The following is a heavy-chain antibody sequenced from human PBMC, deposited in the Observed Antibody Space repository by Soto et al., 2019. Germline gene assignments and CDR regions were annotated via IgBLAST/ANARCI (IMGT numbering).Heavy chain of an antibody. CDR3: ARVPITGTTKWFDP. CDR1: GYTFTSYG. J-gene: IGHJ5*02. V-gene: IGHV1-18*01. Sequence: ASVKVSCKASGYTFTSYGINWVRQAPGQGLEWMGWISAYNGNTNYAQKLQGRVTMTTDTSTSTAYMELRSLRSDDTAVYYCARVPITGTTKWFDPWGQGTLVTVPS. CDR2: ISAYNGNT. D-gene: IGHD1-7*01.